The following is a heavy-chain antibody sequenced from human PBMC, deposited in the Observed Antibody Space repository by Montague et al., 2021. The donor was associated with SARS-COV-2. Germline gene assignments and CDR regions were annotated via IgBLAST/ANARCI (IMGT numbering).Heavy chain of an antibody. CDR3: ARYEAVADAFDI. CDR1: GASISSHY. J-gene: IGHJ3*02. Sequence: SETLSLTCSVSGASISSHYWSWIRQSPGKGLEWIEYIYYSGTTIYNPSLESRVTISVDTSSNVFSLKLRSVTAADTAIYYCARYEAVADAFDIWGQGTVVTVS. CDR2: IYYSGTT. D-gene: IGHD6-19*01. V-gene: IGHV4-59*11.